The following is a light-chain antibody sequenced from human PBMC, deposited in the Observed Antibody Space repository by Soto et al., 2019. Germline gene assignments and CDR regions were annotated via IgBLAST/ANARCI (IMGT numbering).Light chain of an antibody. J-gene: IGLJ3*02. V-gene: IGLV1-40*01. CDR1: TSNIGAGYD. CDR2: VNI. Sequence: QSVLTQPPSVSGAPGQRVTISCTGSTSNIGAGYDVHWYQQLPGTAPKLLIYVNINRPSGVPVRFSGSKSGTSASLAITGLQAEDEADYYCQSYDSSLSGWVFGGGTKLTVL. CDR3: QSYDSSLSGWV.